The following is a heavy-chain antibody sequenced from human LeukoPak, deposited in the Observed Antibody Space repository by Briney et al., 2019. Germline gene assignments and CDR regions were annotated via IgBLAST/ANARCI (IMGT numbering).Heavy chain of an antibody. CDR2: INPNSGGT. D-gene: IGHD5-18*01. J-gene: IGHJ5*02. CDR3: ARGYSYGSLNRFDP. CDR1: GYTFTSYY. Sequence: ASVKVSCKASGYTFTSYYMHWVRQAPGQGLEWMGWINPNSGGTNYAQKFQGRVTMTRDTSISTAYMELSRLRSDDTAVYYCARGYSYGSLNRFDPWGQGTLVTVSS. V-gene: IGHV1-2*02.